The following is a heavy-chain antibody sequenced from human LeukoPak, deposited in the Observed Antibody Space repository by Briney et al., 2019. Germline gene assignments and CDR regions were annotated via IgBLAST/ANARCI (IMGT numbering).Heavy chain of an antibody. CDR3: ARGNFIAVAGYYYFDY. J-gene: IGHJ4*02. V-gene: IGHV1-2*04. D-gene: IGHD6-19*01. CDR1: GYTFTGYY. Sequence: GASVKVSCKASGYTFTGYYMHWVRQAPGQGLEWMGWINPNSGGTNYAQKFQGWVTMTRDTSISTAYMELSRLRSDDTAVYYCARGNFIAVAGYYYFDYWGQGTLVTVSS. CDR2: INPNSGGT.